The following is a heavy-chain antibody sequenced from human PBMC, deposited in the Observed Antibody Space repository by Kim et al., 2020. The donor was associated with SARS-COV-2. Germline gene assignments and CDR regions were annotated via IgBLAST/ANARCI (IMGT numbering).Heavy chain of an antibody. J-gene: IGHJ5*02. Sequence: ADSVKGRFNISRDNSKNTLYLQMNSLRAEDTAVYYCARPYSGSYQEWFDPWGQGTLVTVSS. V-gene: IGHV3-30*01. CDR3: ARPYSGSYQEWFDP. D-gene: IGHD1-26*01.